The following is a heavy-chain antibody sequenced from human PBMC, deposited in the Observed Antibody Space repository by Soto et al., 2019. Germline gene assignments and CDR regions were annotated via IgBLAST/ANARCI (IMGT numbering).Heavy chain of an antibody. V-gene: IGHV1-69*13. Sequence: ASVKVSCEASGGTFSSYAISWVRQAPGQGLEWMGGIIPIFGTANYAQKFQGRVTITADESTSTAYMELSSLRSEDTAVYYCARDQCGNGVGAICPWFDPWGQGTLVTVSS. CDR3: ARDQCGNGVGAICPWFDP. D-gene: IGHD1-26*01. CDR1: GGTFSSYA. CDR2: IIPIFGTA. J-gene: IGHJ5*02.